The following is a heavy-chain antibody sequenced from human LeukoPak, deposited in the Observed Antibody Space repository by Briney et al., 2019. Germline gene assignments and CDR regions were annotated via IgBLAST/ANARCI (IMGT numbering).Heavy chain of an antibody. Sequence: PGGSLRLSCAASGFTFSNYGMHWVRQAPGKGLEWVAVISYDGSNKYYADSVKGRFTISRDNAKNSLYLQMNSLRAEDTAVYYCARVPALGGVGHYWGQGTLVTVSS. CDR1: GFTFSNYG. V-gene: IGHV3-33*05. CDR3: ARVPALGGVGHY. CDR2: ISYDGSNK. J-gene: IGHJ4*02. D-gene: IGHD2-8*01.